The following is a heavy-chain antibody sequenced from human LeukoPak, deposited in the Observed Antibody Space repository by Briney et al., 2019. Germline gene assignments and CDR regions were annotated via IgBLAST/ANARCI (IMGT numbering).Heavy chain of an antibody. CDR3: ARADWGGSPLEY. Sequence: GESLKISCKASGYTFTGYYMHWVRQAPGQGLEWMGWINPNSGGTNYAQKFQGRVTMTRDTSISTAYMELSRLRSDDTAVYYCARADWGGSPLEYWGQGTLVTVSS. CDR2: INPNSGGT. D-gene: IGHD1-26*01. CDR1: GYTFTGYY. V-gene: IGHV1-2*02. J-gene: IGHJ4*02.